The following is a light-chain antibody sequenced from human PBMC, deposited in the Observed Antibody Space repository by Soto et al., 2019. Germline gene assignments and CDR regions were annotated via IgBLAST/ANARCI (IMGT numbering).Light chain of an antibody. J-gene: IGKJ5*01. V-gene: IGKV1-33*01. Sequence: IQMTQSPSSLSASVGDRVTIICQASQNINNYLNWYQQKQGRAPKLLIYDASNLEAGVPSRFRGSGYGTDFNFTISSLQTEDIATYYCQHYDHLPITFGQGTRLEIK. CDR1: QNINNY. CDR3: QHYDHLPIT. CDR2: DAS.